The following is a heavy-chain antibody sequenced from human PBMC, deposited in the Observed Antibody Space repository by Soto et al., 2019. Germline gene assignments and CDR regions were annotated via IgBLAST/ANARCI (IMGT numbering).Heavy chain of an antibody. CDR3: ARAWGRNYYYGMDV. CDR2: IGTAGDT. V-gene: IGHV3-13*01. D-gene: IGHD7-27*01. J-gene: IGHJ6*02. CDR1: GFTFSSYD. Sequence: EVQLVESGGGLVQPGGSLRLSCAASGFTFSSYDMHWVRQATGKGLEWVSAIGTAGDTYYPGSVKGRFTISRENAKSSLYLQMNSLRAEDTAVYYCARAWGRNYYYGMDVWGQGTTFTVSS.